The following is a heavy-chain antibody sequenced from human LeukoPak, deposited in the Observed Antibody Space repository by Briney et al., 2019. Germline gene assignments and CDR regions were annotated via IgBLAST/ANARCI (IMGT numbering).Heavy chain of an antibody. CDR3: AKVAIVEPISPLGYYYYYYMDV. CDR2: IRYDGSNK. D-gene: IGHD3-22*01. Sequence: PGGSLRLSCAASGFTFSSYGMHWVRQAPGKGLEWVAFIRYDGSNKYYADSVKGRFTISRDNSKNTLYLQMNSLRAEDTAVYYCAKVAIVEPISPLGYYYYYYMDVWGKGTTVTISS. CDR1: GFTFSSYG. J-gene: IGHJ6*03. V-gene: IGHV3-30*02.